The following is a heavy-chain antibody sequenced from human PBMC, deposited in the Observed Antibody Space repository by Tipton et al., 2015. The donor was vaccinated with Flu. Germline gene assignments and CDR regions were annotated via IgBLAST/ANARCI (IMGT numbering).Heavy chain of an antibody. CDR2: VFYSGTT. J-gene: IGHJ4*02. V-gene: IGHV4-59*01. CDR1: GDSLRSYY. CDR3: AGWTDYLWGNYRTFAY. D-gene: IGHD3-16*02. Sequence: LRLSCTVSGDSLRSYYWSWIRQSPGKGLEWIGQVFYSGTTNYNPSLKSRVTISLDKSKNQFSLKLSSVTAADTAVYYCAGWTDYLWGNYRTFAYWGQGTLVTVAP.